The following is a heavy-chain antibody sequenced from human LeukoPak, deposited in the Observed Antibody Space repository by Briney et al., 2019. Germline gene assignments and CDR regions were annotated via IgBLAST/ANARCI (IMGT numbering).Heavy chain of an antibody. CDR1: GFTFSSYL. D-gene: IGHD5-12*01. CDR3: AREGRVSGYDFDC. CDR2: INSDGSSI. V-gene: IGHV3-74*03. J-gene: IGHJ4*02. Sequence: GGSLRLSCAASGFTFSSYLVRWVPQAPGKGLVWVSRINSDGSSITYADSVKGRFTISRDNANNTLYLQMNSLRGEDTAVYYCAREGRVSGYDFDCWGQGTLVTVSS.